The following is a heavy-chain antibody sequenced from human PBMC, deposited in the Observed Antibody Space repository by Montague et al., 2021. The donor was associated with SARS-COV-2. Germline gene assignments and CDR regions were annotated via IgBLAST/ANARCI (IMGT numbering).Heavy chain of an antibody. CDR3: ARQYIGYNRRFDY. Sequence: SETLSLTCTVSGSISGYYWTWIRQSAGKGLEWIGRISSSGGIDYNASLKSRVTMSLDTSKIQLSLKLSSVTAADTVVYYCARQYIGYNRRFDYWGQGALVTVSP. CDR2: ISSSGGI. J-gene: IGHJ4*02. CDR1: GSISGYY. V-gene: IGHV4-4*07. D-gene: IGHD5-12*01.